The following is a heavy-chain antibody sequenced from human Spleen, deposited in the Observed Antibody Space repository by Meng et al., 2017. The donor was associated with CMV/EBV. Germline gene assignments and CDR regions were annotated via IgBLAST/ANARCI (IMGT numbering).Heavy chain of an antibody. CDR2: ISDDGSGT. Sequence: AAGFTFSNYAMHWVRQAPGRGLECVSTISDDGSGTYYADSVKGRFTISRDNSKNTLYLQMGSLRAEDMAVYYCARGRGGATTRYFDYWGQGTLVTVSS. CDR3: ARGRGGATTRYFDY. J-gene: IGHJ4*02. V-gene: IGHV3-64*02. D-gene: IGHD1-26*01. CDR1: GFTFSNYA.